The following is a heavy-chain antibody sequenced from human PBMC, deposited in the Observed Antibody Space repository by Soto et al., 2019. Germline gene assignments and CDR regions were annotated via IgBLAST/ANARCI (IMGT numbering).Heavy chain of an antibody. CDR1: GFTFNNAW. V-gene: IGHV3-15*01. J-gene: IGHJ4*02. CDR2: IKSKADGGTT. D-gene: IGHD1-1*01. CDR3: ATRGLEGAYFGS. Sequence: EVQLVESGGSLVKPGGSLRLSCAASGFTFNNAWMSWVRQAPGKGLEWVGRIKSKADGGTTDYAAPVKGRFTISRDDSDNTLFLQMNSLKTEDTAVYYCATRGLEGAYFGSWGQGTLVTVSS.